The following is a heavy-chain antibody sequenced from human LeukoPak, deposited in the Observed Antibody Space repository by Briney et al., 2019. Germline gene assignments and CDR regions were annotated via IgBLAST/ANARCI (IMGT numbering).Heavy chain of an antibody. Sequence: PGGSLRLSCAASGFTFTSYAMTWVRQAPGRGLEWVSVISGGGGNTYHADSVKGRFTVSRDNSKNTVYMQMNSLRAEDTAVYYCAKGFSGYDYHGMDVWGQGTTVTVSS. D-gene: IGHD1-26*01. CDR2: ISGGGGNT. J-gene: IGHJ6*02. V-gene: IGHV3-23*01. CDR3: AKGFSGYDYHGMDV. CDR1: GFTFTSYA.